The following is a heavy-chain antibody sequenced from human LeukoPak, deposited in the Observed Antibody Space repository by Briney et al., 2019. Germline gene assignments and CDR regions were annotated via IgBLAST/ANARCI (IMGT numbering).Heavy chain of an antibody. D-gene: IGHD6-19*01. V-gene: IGHV3-30-3*01. J-gene: IGHJ4*02. CDR3: ARDGSSGWTWYFDY. CDR2: ISYDGSNK. CDR1: GITFSSYA. Sequence: QPGGSLRLSCAASGITFSSYAMHWVRQAPGKGLEWVAVISYDGSNKYYADSVKGRFTISRDNSKNTLYLRMNSLRAEDTAVYYCARDGSSGWTWYFDYWGQGTLVTVSS.